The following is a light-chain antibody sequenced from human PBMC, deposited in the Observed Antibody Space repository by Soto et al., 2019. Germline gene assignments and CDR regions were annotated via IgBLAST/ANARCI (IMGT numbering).Light chain of an antibody. CDR2: MAS. CDR1: QSISSY. J-gene: IGKJ5*01. Sequence: DIQMTQSPSTLSASVGDRVTITCLASQSISSYLAWYQQKPGKGPKVLIYMASTLESEVPSRFGGSGSGTEFTLTISSLQPDDFATYYCQQYKSYPITFGQGTRLEIK. CDR3: QQYKSYPIT. V-gene: IGKV1-5*03.